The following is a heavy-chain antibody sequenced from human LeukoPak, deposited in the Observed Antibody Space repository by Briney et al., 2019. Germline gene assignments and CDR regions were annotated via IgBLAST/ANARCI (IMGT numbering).Heavy chain of an antibody. D-gene: IGHD6-19*01. CDR1: GGSISSSSYY. V-gene: IGHV4-39*07. Sequence: SETLSLTCTVSGGSISSSSYYWGWIRQPPGKGLEWIGSIYYSGSTYYNPSLKSRVTISVDTSKNQFSLKLSSVTAADTAVYYCARVVIAVAGYFDYWGQGTLVTVSS. CDR3: ARVVIAVAGYFDY. J-gene: IGHJ4*02. CDR2: IYYSGST.